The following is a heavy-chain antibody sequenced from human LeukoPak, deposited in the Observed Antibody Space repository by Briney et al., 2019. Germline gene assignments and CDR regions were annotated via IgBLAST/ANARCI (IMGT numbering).Heavy chain of an antibody. CDR2: LYSDGNT. CDR1: GFTVITND. V-gene: IGHV3-53*01. CDR3: ARGVEPLAANTLAY. D-gene: IGHD1-14*01. J-gene: IGHJ4*02. Sequence: GESLGLSCAASGFTVITNDMTWVRQAPGKGLEWVSVLYSDGNTKYADSVQGRFTISRDNSKNTLYLEMNSLSPDDTAVYYCARGVEPLAANTLAYWGQGTLVTVSS.